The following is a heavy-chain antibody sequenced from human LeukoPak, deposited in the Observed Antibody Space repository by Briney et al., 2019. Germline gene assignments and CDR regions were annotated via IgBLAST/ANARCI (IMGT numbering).Heavy chain of an antibody. V-gene: IGHV1-8*03. D-gene: IGHD3-10*01. CDR3: ARGTYYYGSGSSNWFDP. CDR1: GYTFTSYD. Sequence: ASVKVSCKASGYTFTSYDIHWVRQATGQGLEWMGWMNPNSGNTGYAQKFQGRVTITRNTSISTAYMELSSLRSEDTAVYYCARGTYYYGSGSSNWFDPWGQGTLVTVSS. J-gene: IGHJ5*02. CDR2: MNPNSGNT.